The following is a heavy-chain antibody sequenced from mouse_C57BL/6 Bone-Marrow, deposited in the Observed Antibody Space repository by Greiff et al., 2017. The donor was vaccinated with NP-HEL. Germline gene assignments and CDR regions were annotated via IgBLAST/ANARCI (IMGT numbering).Heavy chain of an antibody. J-gene: IGHJ3*01. CDR1: GFSLTSYG. D-gene: IGHD2-1*01. V-gene: IGHV2-5*01. Sequence: VMLVESGPGLVQPSQSLSITCTVSGFSLTSYGVHWVRQSPGKGLEWLGVIWRGGSTDYNAAFMSRLSITKDNSKSQVFFKMNILQADDTAIYYCATSTIPTTWFAYWGQGTLVTVSA. CDR3: ATSTIPTTWFAY. CDR2: IWRGGST.